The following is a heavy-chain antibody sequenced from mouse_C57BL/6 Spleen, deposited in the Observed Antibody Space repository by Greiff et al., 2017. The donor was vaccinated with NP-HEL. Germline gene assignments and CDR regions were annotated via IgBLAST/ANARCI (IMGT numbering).Heavy chain of an antibody. CDR3: ARRMGYDYDPYYFDY. CDR2: IYPGDGDT. J-gene: IGHJ2*01. Sequence: QVQLKESGPELVKPGASVKISCKASGYAFSSSWMNWVKQRPGKGLEWIGRIYPGDGDTTYNGKFKGKATLTADKSSSTAYMQLSSLTSEDSAVYFCARRMGYDYDPYYFDYWGQGTTLTVSS. D-gene: IGHD2-4*01. V-gene: IGHV1-82*01. CDR1: GYAFSSSW.